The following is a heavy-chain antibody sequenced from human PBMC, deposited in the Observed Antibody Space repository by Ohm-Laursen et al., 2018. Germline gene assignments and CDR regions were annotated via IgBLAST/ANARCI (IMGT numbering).Heavy chain of an antibody. CDR1: GYSISSGHY. V-gene: IGHV4-38-2*01. CDR2: IYYSGST. J-gene: IGHJ4*02. CDR3: ARSKKGYSSAI. D-gene: IGHD5-18*01. Sequence: TLSLTCAVSGYSISSGHYWSWIRQPPGKGLEWIGYIYYSGSTNYNPSLKSRVTISVDTSKNQFSLKLSSVTAADTAVYYCARSKKGYSSAIWGQGTLVTVSS.